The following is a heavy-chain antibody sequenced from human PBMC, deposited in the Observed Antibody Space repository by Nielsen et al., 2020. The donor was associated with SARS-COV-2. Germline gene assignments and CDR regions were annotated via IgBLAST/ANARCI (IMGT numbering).Heavy chain of an antibody. CDR2: VYHGGIT. CDR3: ARVPIIRDYYFYMDV. V-gene: IGHV4-31*03. CDR1: GGAITSGTYY. J-gene: IGHJ6*03. Sequence: SETLSLTCTVSGGAITSGTYYWSWVRQHPGKGLQWIGYVYHGGITYYNPSLESRTTIAVDTSKNQFSLRLNSVTAADTAVYFCARVPIIRDYYFYMDVRGKGTTVTVSS. D-gene: IGHD3-10*01.